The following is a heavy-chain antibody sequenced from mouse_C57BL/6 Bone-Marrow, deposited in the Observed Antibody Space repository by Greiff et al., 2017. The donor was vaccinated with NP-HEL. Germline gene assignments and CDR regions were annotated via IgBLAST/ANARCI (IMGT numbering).Heavy chain of an antibody. CDR1: GFNIKDDY. CDR3: TRYYGSSPWYFDV. J-gene: IGHJ1*03. CDR2: IDPENGDT. Sequence: EVKLQQSGAELVRPGASVKLSCTASGFNIKDDYMHWVKQRPEQGLEWIGWIDPENGDTEYASKFQGKATITADTSSNTAYLQLSSLTSEDTAVYYCTRYYGSSPWYFDVWGTGTTVTVSS. V-gene: IGHV14-4*01. D-gene: IGHD1-1*01.